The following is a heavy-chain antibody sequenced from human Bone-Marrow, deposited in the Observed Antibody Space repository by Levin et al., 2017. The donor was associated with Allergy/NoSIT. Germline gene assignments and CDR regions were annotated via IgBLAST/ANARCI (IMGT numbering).Heavy chain of an antibody. D-gene: IGHD3-10*01. Sequence: SETLSLTCAVYGESFSGYYWSWIRQPPGRGLEWIGEINHSGNTNYNPSLKSRVTISADTSKNQVSLRLKSVTAADTAVYYCVRGRGRRVFDYWGQGTLVTVSS. CDR1: GESFSGYY. CDR2: INHSGNT. V-gene: IGHV4-34*01. J-gene: IGHJ4*02. CDR3: VRGRGRRVFDY.